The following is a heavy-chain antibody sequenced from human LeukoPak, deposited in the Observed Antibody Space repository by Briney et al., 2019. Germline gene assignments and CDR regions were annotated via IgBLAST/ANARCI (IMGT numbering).Heavy chain of an antibody. D-gene: IGHD3-22*01. J-gene: IGHJ4*02. CDR2: IYPGDSDT. CDR3: ARRGDNSGYYSFDS. CDR1: GYQFTNYW. V-gene: IGHV5-51*01. Sequence: GEFLQISCKGTGYQFTNYWIGWARQLPGKGLEWMGIIYPGDSDTRYSPSFQGQVTSSVVKSISTAYLQWSSLKASDTAMYYCARRGDNSGYYSFDSWGQGTLVTVSS.